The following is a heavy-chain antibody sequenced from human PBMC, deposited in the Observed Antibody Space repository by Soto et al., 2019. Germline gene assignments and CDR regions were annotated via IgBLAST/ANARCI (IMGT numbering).Heavy chain of an antibody. CDR1: GFNFGTYA. CDR3: ARVTPGNNLYYFSGLDV. D-gene: IGHD1-1*01. V-gene: IGHV3-30-3*01. CDR2: IAYDGINT. Sequence: GVSLRLSCVASGFNFGTYAIHWVRQAPGKGLQWVALIAYDGINTYYADSVKGRFTISRDNSKNTLHLQMNSLRPEDTGVYFCARVTPGNNLYYFSGLDVWGQGTSVTVS. J-gene: IGHJ6*02.